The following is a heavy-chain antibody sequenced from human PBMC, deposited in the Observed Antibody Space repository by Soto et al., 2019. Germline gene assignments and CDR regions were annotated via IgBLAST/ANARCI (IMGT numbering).Heavy chain of an antibody. D-gene: IGHD5-18*01. Sequence: GGSLRLSCAASGFTFSSYGMHWVRQAPGKGLEWVAVISYDGSNKYYADSVEGRFTISRDNSKNTLYLQMNSLRAEDTAVYYCAKDAGYSYVGLYFDYWGQGTLVTVSS. CDR3: AKDAGYSYVGLYFDY. V-gene: IGHV3-30*18. CDR2: ISYDGSNK. J-gene: IGHJ4*02. CDR1: GFTFSSYG.